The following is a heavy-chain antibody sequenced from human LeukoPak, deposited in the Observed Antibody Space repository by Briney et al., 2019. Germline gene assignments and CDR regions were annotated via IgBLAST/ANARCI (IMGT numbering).Heavy chain of an antibody. J-gene: IGHJ6*03. V-gene: IGHV3-21*01. D-gene: IGHD4-23*01. Sequence: GGSLRLSCAASGFTFSSYSMNWVRQAPGKGLEWVSSISSISSYIYQTDSVKGRFTISRDNAKNSLYLQMNRLRVEDTAVYYCARWQGSVLTPGYYYMDVWGKGTTVTVSS. CDR3: ARWQGSVLTPGYYYMDV. CDR1: GFTFSSYS. CDR2: ISSISSYI.